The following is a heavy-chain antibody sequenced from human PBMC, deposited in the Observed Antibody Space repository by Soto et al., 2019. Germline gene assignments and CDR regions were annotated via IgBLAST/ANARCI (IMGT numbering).Heavy chain of an antibody. CDR1: GYSFTSYW. D-gene: IGHD2-15*01. CDR3: ARHPVVVAADDY. CDR2: IDPSDSYT. V-gene: IGHV5-10-1*01. Sequence: GGSLKISCQGSGYSFTSYWISWVRQMPGKGLEWMGRIDPSDSYTNYSPSFQGHVTISADKSISTAYLQWSSLKASDTAMYYCARHPVVVAADDYWGQGTLVTVSS. J-gene: IGHJ4*02.